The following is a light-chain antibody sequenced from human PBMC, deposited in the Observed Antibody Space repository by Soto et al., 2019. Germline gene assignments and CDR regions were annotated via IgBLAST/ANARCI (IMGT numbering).Light chain of an antibody. J-gene: IGLJ1*01. CDR2: EVS. V-gene: IGLV2-14*01. CDR1: SSDVGGYNY. Sequence: QSVLTQPASVSGSPGQSITISCTGTSSDVGGYNYVSWYQQHPGKAPKLMIYEVSNRPSGVSNRFSGSKSGNTGSLTISGLEAEDEADYYCSSYTSSSTGYVFGTGTKVTVL. CDR3: SSYTSSSTGYV.